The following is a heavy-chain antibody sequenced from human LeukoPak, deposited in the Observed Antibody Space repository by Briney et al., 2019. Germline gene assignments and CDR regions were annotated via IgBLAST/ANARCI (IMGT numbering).Heavy chain of an antibody. Sequence: GGSLKLSCAASGFTFYIYAMTWVRQAPGKGLEWVSALDAGGGNTYYADSVKGRFTISRDNSKNTVYLQMNSLSAEDTAVYYCAKDEGYDPIYYLESWGQGTLVTVSS. V-gene: IGHV3-23*01. CDR2: LDAGGGNT. CDR1: GFTFYIYA. J-gene: IGHJ4*02. D-gene: IGHD5-12*01. CDR3: AKDEGYDPIYYLES.